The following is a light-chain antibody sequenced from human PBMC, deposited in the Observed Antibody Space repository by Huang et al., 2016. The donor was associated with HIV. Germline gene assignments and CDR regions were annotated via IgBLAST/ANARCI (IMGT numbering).Light chain of an antibody. CDR1: QSLLHTNGYYY. V-gene: IGKV2-28*01. CDR2: LGS. Sequence: IVMTQSPLSLPVTPGEPASISCRSSQSLLHTNGYYYLDWYLQKPGQSPQLLIYLGSSRASGVPDRFSGSGSVIDFTLKISRVEAEDVGIYFCMQALQTPRTFGQGTRLEIK. J-gene: IGKJ5*01. CDR3: MQALQTPRT.